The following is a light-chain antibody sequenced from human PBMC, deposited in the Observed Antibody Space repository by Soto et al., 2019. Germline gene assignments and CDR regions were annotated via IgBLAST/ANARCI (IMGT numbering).Light chain of an antibody. J-gene: IGKJ5*01. CDR2: KAS. CDR1: QNIGTS. V-gene: IGKV1-39*01. CDR3: QQSYSSLVYT. Sequence: DIQMTQSPSSLSASVGDRVTITCRASQNIGTSLNWYQQKPGKAPTALIYKASTMQGGVPSRFSGSGSGTDFTLTISSPQPEDSATYYCQQSYSSLVYTFGPGTRLEIK.